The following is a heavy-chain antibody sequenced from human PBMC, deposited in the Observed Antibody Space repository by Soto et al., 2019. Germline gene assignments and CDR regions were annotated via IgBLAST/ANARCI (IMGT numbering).Heavy chain of an antibody. CDR2: IRSKSNSYAT. CDR1: GFTFSGSA. V-gene: IGHV3-73*01. CDR3: TRGYGGYVRDY. D-gene: IGHD4-17*01. Sequence: EVQLVESGGGLVQPGGSLKLSCAVSGFTFSGSAMHWVRQASGKGLEWVGRIRSKSNSYATAYAASVKGRFTISRDDSKNTAYLLMNSLTTEDTAVYYCTRGYGGYVRDYWGQGTLVTVSS. J-gene: IGHJ4*02.